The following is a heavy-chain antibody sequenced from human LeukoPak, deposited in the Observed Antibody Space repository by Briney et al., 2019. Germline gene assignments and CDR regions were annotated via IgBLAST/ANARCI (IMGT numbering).Heavy chain of an antibody. CDR2: IKSDGSVT. V-gene: IGHV3-74*01. CDR3: ARDWIDRGTFDP. D-gene: IGHD2-2*03. CDR1: GFIFSSAV. Sequence: GGSLRLSCAASGFIFSSAVMSWVRQAPGKGPEWVSRIKSDGSVTGYADSVKGRFTISRDNAKNTVYLQMNSLRAEDTAVYYCARDWIDRGTFDPWGQGTLVTVSS. J-gene: IGHJ5*02.